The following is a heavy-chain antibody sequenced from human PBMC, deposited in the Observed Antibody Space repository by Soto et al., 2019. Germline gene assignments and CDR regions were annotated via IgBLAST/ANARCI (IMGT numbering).Heavy chain of an antibody. CDR2: IYYSGST. V-gene: IGHV4-31*03. CDR3: ARIYSSSSDPFDY. CDR1: GGSISSGGYY. D-gene: IGHD6-6*01. J-gene: IGHJ4*02. Sequence: TLSLTCTVSGGSISSGGYYWSWIRQHPGKGLEWIGYIYYSGSTYYNPSLKSRVTISVDTSKNQFSLKLSSVTAADTAVYYCARIYSSSSDPFDYWGQGTLLTVSS.